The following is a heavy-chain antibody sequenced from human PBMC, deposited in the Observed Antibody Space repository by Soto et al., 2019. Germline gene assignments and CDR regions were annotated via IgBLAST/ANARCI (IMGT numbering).Heavy chain of an antibody. J-gene: IGHJ4*02. D-gene: IGHD3-10*01. CDR2: IYHSGAT. Sequence: QVQLQESGPGLVKPSQTLSLTCTVSGGSISSGDDYWSWIRQPPGKGLEWIGYIYHSGATYYNPSRKGRVTISVDRPKNQFSLKLNSVTAADTAVYYCARVRGDVAFDYWGQGTLVTVSS. CDR1: GGSISSGDDY. CDR3: ARVRGDVAFDY. V-gene: IGHV4-30-4*01.